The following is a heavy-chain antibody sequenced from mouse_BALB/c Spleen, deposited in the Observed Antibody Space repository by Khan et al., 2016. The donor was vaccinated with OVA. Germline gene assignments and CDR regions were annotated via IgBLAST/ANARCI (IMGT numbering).Heavy chain of an antibody. J-gene: IGHJ3*01. Sequence: QVQLQQSGAELVRPGTSVKLSCKASGYSFNNYWMNWVKRRPGQGLEWIGMIHPSDSEVIFTQKFKDKATFTVDKSSTTAYMQLSSPTSEDCAVCYRARREFMTTAERDPWFAYWGPGTLVTVSA. CDR3: ARREFMTTAERDPWFAY. D-gene: IGHD1-2*01. CDR2: IHPSDSEV. V-gene: IGHV1-61*01. CDR1: GYSFNNYW.